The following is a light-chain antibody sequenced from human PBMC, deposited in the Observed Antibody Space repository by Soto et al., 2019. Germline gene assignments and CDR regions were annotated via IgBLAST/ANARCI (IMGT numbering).Light chain of an antibody. J-gene: IGKJ4*01. Sequence: EIVLTQSPATLSLSPGERATLSCRASQSVSSYLAWYQQKPVQAPRLLIYDASNRATGIPARFSGSGSWTDFTLTISSLEPEDFAVYDCHQRSNSLTFGGGTKVEIK. V-gene: IGKV3-11*01. CDR3: HQRSNSLT. CDR1: QSVSSY. CDR2: DAS.